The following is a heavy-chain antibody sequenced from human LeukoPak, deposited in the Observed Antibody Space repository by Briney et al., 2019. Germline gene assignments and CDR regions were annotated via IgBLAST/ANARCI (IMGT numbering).Heavy chain of an antibody. CDR1: GDSISSYY. Sequence: SETLSLTCTVSGDSISSYYWSWIRQPPGKGLEWIGYIYHGRSTNYNPSLKSRVTISADTSTDQFSLKLASVTAADTAVYYCATGYSSTWFYFDYWGQGTLVTVSS. CDR2: IYHGRST. CDR3: ATGYSSTWFYFDY. V-gene: IGHV4-59*01. D-gene: IGHD6-13*01. J-gene: IGHJ4*02.